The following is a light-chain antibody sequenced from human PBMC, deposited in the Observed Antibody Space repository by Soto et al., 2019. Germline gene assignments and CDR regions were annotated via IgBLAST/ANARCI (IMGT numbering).Light chain of an antibody. V-gene: IGLV2-14*01. J-gene: IGLJ2*01. CDR2: EVS. CDR1: SNDVGGYNY. Sequence: QSALTQPASVSGSPGQSITISCTGTSNDVGGYNYVSWYQQHPGKAPKLMSYEVSNRPSGVSNRFSGSKSGNTASLTISGLQAEDEAAYYCNSYTSSSTVLFGGGTKLTVL. CDR3: NSYTSSSTVL.